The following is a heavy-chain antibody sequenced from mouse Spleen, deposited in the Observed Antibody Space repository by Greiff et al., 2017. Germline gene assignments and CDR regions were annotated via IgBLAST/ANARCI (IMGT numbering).Heavy chain of an antibody. CDR1: GFTFSSYA. CDR3: ARDGAMITTFAY. J-gene: IGHJ3*01. Sequence: EVKLVESGGGLVKPGGSLKLSCAASGFTFSSYAMSWVRQSPEKRLEWVAEISSGGSYTYYPDTVTGRFTISRDNAKNTLYLEMSSLRSEDTAMYYCARDGAMITTFAYWGQGTLVTVSA. D-gene: IGHD2-4*01. V-gene: IGHV5-9-4*01. CDR2: ISSGGSYT.